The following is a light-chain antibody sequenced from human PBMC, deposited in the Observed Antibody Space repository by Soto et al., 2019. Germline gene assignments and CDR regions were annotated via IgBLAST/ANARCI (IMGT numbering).Light chain of an antibody. Sequence: DIQMTQSPSTLSASIGDRVTIPCRASESISSWLAWYQQKPGKAPKRLIYAASSLQSGVPSRFSGSGSGTEFTLTISSLQPEDFATYYCLQHNSYPRTFGQGTKVDI. CDR1: ESISSW. V-gene: IGKV1-17*01. J-gene: IGKJ1*01. CDR2: AAS. CDR3: LQHNSYPRT.